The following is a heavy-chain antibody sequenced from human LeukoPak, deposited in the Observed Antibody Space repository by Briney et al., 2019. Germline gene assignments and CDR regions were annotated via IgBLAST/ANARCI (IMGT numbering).Heavy chain of an antibody. CDR2: IWYDGSNE. V-gene: IGHV3-33*01. CDR1: GFTFSSYG. J-gene: IGHJ4*02. CDR3: ARQGIVGAKRGGWLDY. Sequence: GGSLRLSCAASGFTFSSYGMHWVRRAPGKGLEWVAVIWYDGSNENYADSVKGRFTISRDNSKKTMYLQMNSLRAEDTAVYYCARQGIVGAKRGGWLDYWGQGTLVTVYS. D-gene: IGHD1-26*01.